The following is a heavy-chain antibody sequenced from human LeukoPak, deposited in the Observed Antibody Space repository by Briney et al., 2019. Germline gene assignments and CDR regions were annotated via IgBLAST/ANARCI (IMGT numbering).Heavy chain of an antibody. CDR2: IWYDGSKT. CDR1: GFNFNNYG. V-gene: IGHV3-33*06. D-gene: IGHD3-10*01. CDR3: AKDRNRQSSPKSPNYGMDV. J-gene: IGHJ6*02. Sequence: PGRSLRLSCAAYGFNFNNYGMHWVRQAPGKGLEWVAVIWYDGSKTYYADSVKGRFTISRDNSKNTLYLQMNSLRAEDTAVYYCAKDRNRQSSPKSPNYGMDVWGQGTTVTVSS.